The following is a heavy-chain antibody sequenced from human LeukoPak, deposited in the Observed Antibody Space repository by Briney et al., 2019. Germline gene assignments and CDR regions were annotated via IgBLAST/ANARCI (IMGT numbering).Heavy chain of an antibody. Sequence: SETLSLTCSVSGGSIRSSSYYGGWIRQPPGKRLEWIGSTHYTGSAYYNPSLKSRVTISVDTSKNQFSLGLTSVTAADTAVYYCAGDMGGGSHFYWGQGSLVTVSS. CDR2: THYTGSA. CDR1: GGSIRSSSYY. CDR3: AGDMGGGSHFY. J-gene: IGHJ4*02. D-gene: IGHD1-26*01. V-gene: IGHV4-39*01.